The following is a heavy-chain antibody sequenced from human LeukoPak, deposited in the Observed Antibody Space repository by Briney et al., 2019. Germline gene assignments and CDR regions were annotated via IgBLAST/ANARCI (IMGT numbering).Heavy chain of an antibody. CDR2: INHSGST. V-gene: IGHV4-34*01. J-gene: IGHJ4*02. CDR3: ARLRSIRYYFDY. Sequence: KASETLSLTCDVYGGSFSGYYWSWIRQPPGKGLEWIGEINHSGSTNYNPSLKSRVTISVDTSKNQFSLKLSSVTAADTAVYYCARLRSIRYYFDYWAREPWSPSPQ. CDR1: GGSFSGYY. D-gene: IGHD4-17*01.